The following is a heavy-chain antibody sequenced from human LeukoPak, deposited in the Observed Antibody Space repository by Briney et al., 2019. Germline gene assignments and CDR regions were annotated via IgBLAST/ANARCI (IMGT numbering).Heavy chain of an antibody. CDR1: GYTLTELS. CDR2: FDPEDGET. CDR3: ATEGPQGIVVVPAAPYYFDY. Sequence: ASVKVSCKVSGYTLTELSMHWVRQAPGKGLEWMGGFDPEDGETIYAQKFQGRVTMTEDTSTDTAYMELSSLRSEDTAVYYCATEGPQGIVVVPAAPYYFDYWGQGTLVTVSS. J-gene: IGHJ4*02. D-gene: IGHD2-2*01. V-gene: IGHV1-24*01.